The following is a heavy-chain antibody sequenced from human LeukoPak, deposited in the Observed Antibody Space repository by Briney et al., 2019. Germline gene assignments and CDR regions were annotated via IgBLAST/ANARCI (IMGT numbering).Heavy chain of an antibody. Sequence: PGGSLRLSCAASGFTFSTYTMNWVRQAPGKGLEWVSTVSDSSDVHYSDSVKGRFTISRDNARNSLYLQMNSLRDEDTAVYYCARDGLHTGHFDYWGKGTLVTVSS. D-gene: IGHD2-21*01. V-gene: IGHV3-48*02. J-gene: IGHJ4*02. CDR1: GFTFSTYT. CDR3: ARDGLHTGHFDY. CDR2: VSDSSDV.